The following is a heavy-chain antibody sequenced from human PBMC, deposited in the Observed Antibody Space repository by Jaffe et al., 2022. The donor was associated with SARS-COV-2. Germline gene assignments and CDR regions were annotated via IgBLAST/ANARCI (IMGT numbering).Heavy chain of an antibody. CDR2: MSPYSAKT. D-gene: IGHD3-10*01. Sequence: QVQLVQSETEVKKPGASVKVSCRTSGYNFVDYDINWVRQAAGQGLEWMGWMSPYSAKTGYAQKLQGRVTMTMNSSINTAYMELSGLRSDDTAVYYCARGSGRTTLVRGVLTRITYFDPWGQGTLVIVS. J-gene: IGHJ4*02. CDR3: ARGSGRTTLVRGVLTRITYFDP. V-gene: IGHV1-8*02. CDR1: GYNFVDYD.